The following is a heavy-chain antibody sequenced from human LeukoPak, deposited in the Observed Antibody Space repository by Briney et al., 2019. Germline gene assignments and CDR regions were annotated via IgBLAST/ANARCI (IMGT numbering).Heavy chain of an antibody. CDR1: GFSFSSYG. J-gene: IGHJ6*02. D-gene: IGHD6-13*01. CDR3: AKGGSRYHYYGMDV. CDR2: VSYDGSNK. Sequence: SGRSLRLSCVASGFSFSSYGMHWVRQAPGKGLEWVAVVSYDGSNKYYADSVKGRFTISRDNFKKTLYLQMNSLRPDDTAVYYCAKGGSRYHYYGMDVWGQGTTVTVSS. V-gene: IGHV3-30*18.